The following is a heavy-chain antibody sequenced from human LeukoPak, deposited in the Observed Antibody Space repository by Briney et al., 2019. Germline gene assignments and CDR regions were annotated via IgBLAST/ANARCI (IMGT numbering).Heavy chain of an antibody. CDR1: EYTFTSYA. V-gene: IGHV7-4-1*02. Sequence: ASVKVSCKASEYTFTSYAINWVRQAPGQGLEWMGWINTNTGNPTYAQGFTGRFVFFLDTSVSTAYLQISTLKAEDTAVYYCAGRVKGHAFDIWGQGTMVTVSS. J-gene: IGHJ3*02. CDR2: INTNTGNP. D-gene: IGHD2-21*01. CDR3: AGRVKGHAFDI.